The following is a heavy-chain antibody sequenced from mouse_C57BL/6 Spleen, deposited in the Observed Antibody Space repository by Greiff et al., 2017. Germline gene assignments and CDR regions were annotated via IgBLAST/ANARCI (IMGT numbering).Heavy chain of an antibody. J-gene: IGHJ2*01. CDR3: ARRGDSYGSSDYFAY. CDR2: IDPSDSET. D-gene: IGHD1-1*01. Sequence: QVQLQQPGAELVRPGSSVKLSCKASGYTFTSYWMHWVKQRPIQGLEWIGNIDPSDSETHYNQKFKDKATLTVDKSSSTAYMQLSSLTSEDSAVYYCARRGDSYGSSDYFAYWGQGTTLTVSS. V-gene: IGHV1-52*01. CDR1: GYTFTSYW.